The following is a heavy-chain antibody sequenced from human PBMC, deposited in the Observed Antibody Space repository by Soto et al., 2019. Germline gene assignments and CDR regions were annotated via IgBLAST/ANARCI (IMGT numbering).Heavy chain of an antibody. Sequence: GGSLRLSCAASGFTFDSYGMHWVRQAPGKGLEWLAFMWYDGSNQYNADSVKGRFIISRDNSQNTLYLQMNNLRAEDTAIYYCARGAKSHDSIWGSFLDYWGQGMLVTVSS. CDR3: ARGAKSHDSIWGSFLDY. J-gene: IGHJ4*02. CDR2: MWYDGSNQ. CDR1: GFTFDSYG. V-gene: IGHV3-33*01. D-gene: IGHD3-16*01.